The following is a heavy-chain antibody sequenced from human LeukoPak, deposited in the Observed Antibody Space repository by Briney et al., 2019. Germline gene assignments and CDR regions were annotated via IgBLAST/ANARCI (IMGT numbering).Heavy chain of an antibody. Sequence: SGGSLRLSCAPSGFTFRSYSMNSVREAPGEGVEWVSYISSSSSTIYYADSVKGRFTISRDNAKNSLYLQMNSLRAEDTAVYYCSRNSGSYYHYWGQGTLVTVSS. CDR2: ISSSSSTI. CDR1: GFTFRSYS. D-gene: IGHD1-26*01. J-gene: IGHJ4*02. V-gene: IGHV3-48*04. CDR3: SRNSGSYYHY.